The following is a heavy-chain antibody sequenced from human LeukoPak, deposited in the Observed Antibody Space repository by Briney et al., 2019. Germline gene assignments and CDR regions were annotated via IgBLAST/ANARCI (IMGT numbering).Heavy chain of an antibody. J-gene: IGHJ3*01. D-gene: IGHD6-6*01. Sequence: GSSLRLSCAASGLSFSSYAMHWVRQAPGKGLEWVASINSDGSEGYYADVVKGRFTISRDNAKNSLYLQINSLRAEDTAVYYCARSSYSSSSSVWGQGTMVTVSS. CDR1: GLSFSSYA. V-gene: IGHV3-7*03. CDR3: ARSSYSSSSSV. CDR2: INSDGSEG.